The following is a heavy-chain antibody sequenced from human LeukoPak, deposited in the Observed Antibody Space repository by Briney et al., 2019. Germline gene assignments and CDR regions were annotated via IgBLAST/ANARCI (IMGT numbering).Heavy chain of an antibody. CDR2: IKQDGSEK. D-gene: IGHD6-19*01. CDR3: ARDRDSSGCFVDY. CDR1: GFTFSSYW. V-gene: IGHV3-7*01. J-gene: IGHJ4*02. Sequence: GGSLRLSCAASGFTFSSYWMSWVRQASGKGLEWEANIKQDGSEKYYVDSVKGRFAISRDNAKNSLYLQMNSLRAEDTAVYYCARDRDSSGCFVDYWGQGTLVTVSS.